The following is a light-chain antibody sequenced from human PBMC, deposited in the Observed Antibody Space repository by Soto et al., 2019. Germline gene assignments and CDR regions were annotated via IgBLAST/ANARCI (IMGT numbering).Light chain of an antibody. CDR3: CSYAGSYSYV. CDR2: DVD. Sequence: QSALTQPRSVSGSPGQSVTISCTGTNSDVGGYNYVSWYQQHPGKAPELLIYDVDKRPSGVPDRFSGSKSGSTASLTIFGLQAEDESDYYCCSYAGSYSYVFGTGTKVTVL. J-gene: IGLJ1*01. CDR1: NSDVGGYNY. V-gene: IGLV2-11*01.